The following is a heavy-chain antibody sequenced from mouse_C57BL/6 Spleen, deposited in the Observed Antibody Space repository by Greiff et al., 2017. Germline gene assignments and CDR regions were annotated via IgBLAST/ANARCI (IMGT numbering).Heavy chain of an antibody. CDR2: INPNNGGT. Sequence: VQLQQSGPELVKPGASVKISCKASGYTFTDYYMNWVKQSHGKSLEWIGDINPNNGGTSYNQKFKGKATLTVDKSSSTAYMELRSLTSEDSAVYYCARYWTCDYWGQGTTLTVSS. CDR1: GYTFTDYY. CDR3: ARYWTCDY. D-gene: IGHD4-1*01. V-gene: IGHV1-26*01. J-gene: IGHJ2*01.